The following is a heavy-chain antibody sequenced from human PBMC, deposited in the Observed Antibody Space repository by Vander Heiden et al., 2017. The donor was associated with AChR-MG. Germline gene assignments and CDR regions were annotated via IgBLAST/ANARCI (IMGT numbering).Heavy chain of an antibody. CDR1: GGSISSYY. J-gene: IGHJ6*02. Sequence: QVQLQESGPGLVKPSETLSLTCTVSGGSISSYYWSWIRQPPGKGLEWIGYIYYSGSTNYNPSLKSRVTISVDTSKNQFSLKLSSVTAADTAVYYCASSKRLGYCSSTSCRPMDVWGQGTTVTVSS. CDR2: IYYSGST. V-gene: IGHV4-59*01. CDR3: ASSKRLGYCSSTSCRPMDV. D-gene: IGHD2-2*01.